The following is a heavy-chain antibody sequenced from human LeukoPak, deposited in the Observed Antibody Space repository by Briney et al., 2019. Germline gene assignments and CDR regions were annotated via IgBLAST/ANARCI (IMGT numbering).Heavy chain of an antibody. D-gene: IGHD6-13*01. CDR2: INSDGSTT. Sequence: GGSLRLSCAASGFTFKNAWMSWVRQAPGKGLVWVSRINSDGSTTNYADSVQGRFSISRDNAKNTLYLQMNSLRAEDTAVYYCARGSSGYSTTWGQGTLVTVSS. J-gene: IGHJ5*02. V-gene: IGHV3-74*01. CDR1: GFTFKNAW. CDR3: ARGSSGYSTT.